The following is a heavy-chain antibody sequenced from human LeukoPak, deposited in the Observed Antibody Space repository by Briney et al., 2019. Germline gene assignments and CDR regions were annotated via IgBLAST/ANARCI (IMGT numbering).Heavy chain of an antibody. V-gene: IGHV1-3*01. J-gene: IGHJ4*02. Sequence: ASVKVSCKASGYTFTSYALHWVRRAPGQRLEWMGWINAGNGDTKYSQKFQGRVTITRDTSASTSYMELSSLRSEDTAVYYCARDRGGTGDFDYWGQGTLVTVSS. CDR3: ARDRGGTGDFDY. CDR1: GYTFTSYA. CDR2: INAGNGDT. D-gene: IGHD1-1*01.